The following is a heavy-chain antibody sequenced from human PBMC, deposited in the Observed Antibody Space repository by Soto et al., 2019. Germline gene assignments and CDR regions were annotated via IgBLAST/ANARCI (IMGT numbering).Heavy chain of an antibody. CDR3: ARARLGYCSSTSCYQGYYYYGMDV. V-gene: IGHV1-69*13. CDR1: GGTFSSYA. CDR2: IIPIFGTA. J-gene: IGHJ6*02. Sequence: SVKVSCKASGGTFSSYAISCVLQAPLQWLEWMGGIIPIFGTANYAQKFQGRVTITADESTSTAYMELSSLRSEDTAVYYCARARLGYCSSTSCYQGYYYYGMDVWGQGTTVTVSS. D-gene: IGHD2-2*01.